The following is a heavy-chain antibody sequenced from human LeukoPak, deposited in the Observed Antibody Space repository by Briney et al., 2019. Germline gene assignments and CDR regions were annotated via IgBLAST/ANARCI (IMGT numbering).Heavy chain of an antibody. D-gene: IGHD2-2*01. CDR1: GYSFTSYW. CDR3: ARRDIVVVPAAPAAFDI. CDR2: IYPGDSDT. V-gene: IGHV5-51*01. J-gene: IGHJ3*02. Sequence: GESLKISCKGSGYSFTSYWIGWVRQMPGKGLEWMGIIYPGDSDTRYSPSFQGQVTISADKSISTAYLQWSSLKASDTAMYYCARRDIVVVPAAPAAFDIWGQGTMVTVSS.